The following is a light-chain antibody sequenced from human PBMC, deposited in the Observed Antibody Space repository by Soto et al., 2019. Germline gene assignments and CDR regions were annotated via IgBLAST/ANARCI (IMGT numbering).Light chain of an antibody. V-gene: IGLV2-23*01. CDR2: EGT. CDR3: CAYVGARSYV. Sequence: ALTQPASVSGSPGQSITISCTGTNNLVSWYQQHPGKAPKVVVYEGTKRPSGVSNRFSGSNSGGTASLTISGLQAKDEASYFCCAYVGARSYVFGPGTKVTVL. J-gene: IGLJ1*01. CDR1: NNL.